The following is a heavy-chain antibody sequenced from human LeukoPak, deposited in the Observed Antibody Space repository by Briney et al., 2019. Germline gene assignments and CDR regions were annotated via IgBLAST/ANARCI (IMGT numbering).Heavy chain of an antibody. Sequence: SETLSLTCTVSGGSISSGGYYWSWIRQPPGKGLEWIGYIYHSGSTYYNPSLKSRVTISVDRSKNQFSLKLSSVTAADTAVYYCARDENGITGRIDYWGQGTLVTVSS. CDR2: IYHSGST. D-gene: IGHD1-20*01. V-gene: IGHV4-30-2*01. CDR1: GGSISSGGYY. J-gene: IGHJ4*02. CDR3: ARDENGITGRIDY.